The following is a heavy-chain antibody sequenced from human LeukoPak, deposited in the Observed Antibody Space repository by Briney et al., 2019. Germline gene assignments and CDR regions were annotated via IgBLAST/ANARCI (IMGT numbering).Heavy chain of an antibody. D-gene: IGHD6-6*01. J-gene: IGHJ5*02. V-gene: IGHV4-34*01. Sequence: PSETLSLTCAVYGGSFSGYYWSWIRQPPGKGLEWIGEINHSGSTNYNPSLKSRVTISVDTSKNQSSLKLSSVTAADTAVYYCARVIAARRNWFDPWGQGTLVTVSS. CDR2: INHSGST. CDR3: ARVIAARRNWFDP. CDR1: GGSFSGYY.